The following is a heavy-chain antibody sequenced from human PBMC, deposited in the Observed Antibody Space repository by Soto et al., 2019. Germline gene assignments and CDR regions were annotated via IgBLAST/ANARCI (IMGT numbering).Heavy chain of an antibody. J-gene: IGHJ3*02. D-gene: IGHD3-10*01. Sequence: QVQLVESGGGVVQPGGSLRLTCAASGFTFTTYGMHWVRQAPGKGLEWVSGVSYDGSNKYYADSVKGRFTISRDNSKNTLYLQMNSLRAEDTAVYYCARESRGGFDIWGQGTMVTVSS. CDR3: ARESRGGFDI. V-gene: IGHV3-30*03. CDR2: VSYDGSNK. CDR1: GFTFTTYG.